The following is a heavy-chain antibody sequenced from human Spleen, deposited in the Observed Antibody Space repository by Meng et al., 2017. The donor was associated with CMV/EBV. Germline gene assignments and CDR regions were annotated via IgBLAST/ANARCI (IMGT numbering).Heavy chain of an antibody. D-gene: IGHD1-1*01. CDR3: ARDYGGFGGTTKDY. Sequence: GGSLRLSCAASGFTFSSYGMHWARQAPGKGLEWVAVTWYDASNEYYADSVKGRFTISRDNSKNTMYLQMDSLTAEDTAVYYCARDYGGFGGTTKDYWGQGTLVTVSS. V-gene: IGHV3-33*01. CDR1: GFTFSSYG. CDR2: TWYDASNE. J-gene: IGHJ4*02.